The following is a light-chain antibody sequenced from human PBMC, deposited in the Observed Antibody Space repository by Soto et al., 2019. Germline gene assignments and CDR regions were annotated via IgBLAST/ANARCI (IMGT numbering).Light chain of an antibody. CDR2: ATS. CDR3: QQTDDFPLT. V-gene: IGKV1D-12*01. Sequence: DIQMTQSPSSVSASVGDTVTITCRASQGIYSRLAWYQQKPGKAPELLIYATSTLQNGVPSRFSGSGFGTDFTLSISSLQSEDSASYICQQTDDFPLTFGGGTKVEI. CDR1: QGIYSR. J-gene: IGKJ4*01.